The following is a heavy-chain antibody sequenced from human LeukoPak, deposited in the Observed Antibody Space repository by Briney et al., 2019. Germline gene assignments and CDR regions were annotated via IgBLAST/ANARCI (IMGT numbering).Heavy chain of an antibody. CDR3: ARDYGGNSGGIGDY. CDR2: IIPIFGTA. Sequence: SVKVSCKASGGTFSSYAISWVRQAPGQGLEWMGGIIPIFGTANYAQKFQGRVTITADESTSTAYMELSSLRSEDTAVYYCARDYGGNSGGIGDYWGQGTLVTVSS. D-gene: IGHD4-23*01. V-gene: IGHV1-69*13. J-gene: IGHJ4*02. CDR1: GGTFSSYA.